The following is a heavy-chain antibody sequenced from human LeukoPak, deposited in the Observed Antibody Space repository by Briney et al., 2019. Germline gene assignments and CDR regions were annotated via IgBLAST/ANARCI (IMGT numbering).Heavy chain of an antibody. V-gene: IGHV3-23*01. CDR1: GGTFASYS. J-gene: IGHJ5*02. CDR3: AKGVRVGYLWNWFDP. Sequence: GGSLRLSCAASGGTFASYSRSRIRQPPGKGLEWVSSISGSADITYYADSVKGRFTISRDNSKNTLYLQPDRLRAEDTAVCCCAKGVRVGYLWNWFDPWGQGTLVTVSS. CDR2: ISGSADIT. D-gene: IGHD6-25*01.